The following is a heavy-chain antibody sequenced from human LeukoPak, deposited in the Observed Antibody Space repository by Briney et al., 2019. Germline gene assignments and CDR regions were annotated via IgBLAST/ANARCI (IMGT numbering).Heavy chain of an antibody. Sequence: GGSLRLSCAASRFTFSNYAMGWVRQAPGKGLEWVSTISSSGGSTYYADSVKGRFTISRDNAKNTLYLQMNSLTAEDTAVYYCARVAYGSSWYVDYWGQGNLVTVSS. J-gene: IGHJ4*02. CDR1: RFTFSNYA. CDR2: ISSSGGST. D-gene: IGHD6-13*01. V-gene: IGHV3-23*01. CDR3: ARVAYGSSWYVDY.